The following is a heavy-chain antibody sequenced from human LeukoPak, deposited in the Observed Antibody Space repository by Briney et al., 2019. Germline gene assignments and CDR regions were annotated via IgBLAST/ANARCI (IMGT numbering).Heavy chain of an antibody. CDR2: ISGSGDNT. J-gene: IGHJ4*02. CDR3: AKVTYGSGTYGAFDY. D-gene: IGHD3-10*01. CDR1: GFAFSSHG. Sequence: GGTLRLSCAASGFAFSSHGMSWVRQAPGKGLEWVSTISGSGDNTYYADSVKGRFTISRDNSKNTLYLQMNSLRAEDTAVYYCAKVTYGSGTYGAFDYWGQGTLVTVSS. V-gene: IGHV3-23*01.